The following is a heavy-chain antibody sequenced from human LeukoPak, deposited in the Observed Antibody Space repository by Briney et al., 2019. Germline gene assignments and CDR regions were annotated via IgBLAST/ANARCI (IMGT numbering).Heavy chain of an antibody. J-gene: IGHJ4*02. CDR1: GYTFTSYY. V-gene: IGHV1-46*01. D-gene: IGHD3-22*01. Sequence: GASVKVSCKASGYTFTSYYMHWVRQAPGQGLEWMGIINPSGGSTSYAQKFQGRVTMTRDMSTSTDYMELSSLRAEDTAVYYCALQNDSSPFDYWGQGTLVTVSS. CDR2: INPSGGST. CDR3: ALQNDSSPFDY.